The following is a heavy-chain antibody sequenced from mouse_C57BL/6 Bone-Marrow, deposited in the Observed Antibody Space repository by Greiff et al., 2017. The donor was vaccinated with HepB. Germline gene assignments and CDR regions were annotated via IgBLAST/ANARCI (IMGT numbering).Heavy chain of an antibody. CDR2: IHPNSGST. Sequence: QVHVPPPGAAPVKPAASVKLSRKASGYTFTSYWIHWVKQRPGQGLEWIGMIHPNSGSTNYNEKFKSKATLTVDKSSSTAYMQLSSLTSEDSAVYYCARWTTVVAYYAMDYWGQGTSVTVSS. D-gene: IGHD1-1*01. V-gene: IGHV1-64*01. CDR1: GYTFTSYW. CDR3: ARWTTVVAYYAMDY. J-gene: IGHJ4*01.